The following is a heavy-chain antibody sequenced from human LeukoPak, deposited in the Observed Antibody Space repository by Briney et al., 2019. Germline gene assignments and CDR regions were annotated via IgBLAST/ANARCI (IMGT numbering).Heavy chain of an antibody. D-gene: IGHD4-11*01. Sequence: SETLSLTCAVYGGSFSGYYWSWIRQPPGKELEWIGEINHSGSTDYNPSLKSRVTISVDTSKNQFSLKLSSVTAADTAVYYCARWTTAYYYYYMDVWGKGTTVTVSS. V-gene: IGHV4-34*01. J-gene: IGHJ6*03. CDR1: GGSFSGYY. CDR2: INHSGST. CDR3: ARWTTAYYYYYMDV.